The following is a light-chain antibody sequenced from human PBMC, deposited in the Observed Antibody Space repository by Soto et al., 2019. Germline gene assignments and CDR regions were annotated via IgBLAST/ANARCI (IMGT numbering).Light chain of an antibody. CDR1: QSIGSN. Sequence: ETVLTQSPATFSVSPGERATLSRRASQSIGSNLAWYQQRPGQPPRLLIYGASTRATGVPARFSGSGSGTEFTLTINSLQSEDFALYYCQQYNKWPLFTFGPGTKVDIK. J-gene: IGKJ3*01. CDR2: GAS. CDR3: QQYNKWPLFT. V-gene: IGKV3-15*01.